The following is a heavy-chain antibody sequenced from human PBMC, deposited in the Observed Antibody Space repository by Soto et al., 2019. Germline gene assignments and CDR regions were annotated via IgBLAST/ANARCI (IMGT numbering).Heavy chain of an antibody. CDR1: GGSISSGCYY. Sequence: SETLSLTCTVSGGSISSGCYYWSWIRQHPGKGLEWIGYIYYSGSTYYNPSLKSRVTISVDTSKNQFSLKLSSVTAADTAVYYCAGGYSYGWYFDYWGQGTLVTVSS. CDR2: IYYSGST. V-gene: IGHV4-31*03. CDR3: AGGYSYGWYFDY. D-gene: IGHD5-18*01. J-gene: IGHJ4*02.